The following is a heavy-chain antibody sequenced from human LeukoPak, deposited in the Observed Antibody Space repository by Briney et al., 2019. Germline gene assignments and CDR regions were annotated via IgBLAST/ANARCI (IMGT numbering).Heavy chain of an antibody. CDR2: IWYDGSNK. CDR3: GPVVTLDS. J-gene: IGHJ4*02. D-gene: IGHD2-21*02. V-gene: IGHV3-33*01. Sequence: GGSLRLSCAVSGFTFSSYGMHWVRQAPGKGLEWVAVIWYDGSNKYYADSVKGRFTISRDNSRNTLYLQMNNLRVEDTAVYAKGPVVTLDSWGQGTLVSVSS. CDR1: GFTFSSYG.